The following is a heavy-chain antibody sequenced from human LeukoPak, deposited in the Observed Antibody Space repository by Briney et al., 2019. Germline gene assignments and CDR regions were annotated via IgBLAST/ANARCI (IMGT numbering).Heavy chain of an antibody. Sequence: PGGSLRLSCAASGFTFSSYAMHWVRQAPGKGLEWVSSISSSSSYIYYADSVKGRFTISRDNAKNSLYLQMNSLRAEDTAVYYCASNTGGFYDILTGYASVDAFDIWGQGTMVTVSS. CDR1: GFTFSSYA. D-gene: IGHD3-9*01. V-gene: IGHV3-21*01. CDR2: ISSSSSYI. J-gene: IGHJ3*02. CDR3: ASNTGGFYDILTGYASVDAFDI.